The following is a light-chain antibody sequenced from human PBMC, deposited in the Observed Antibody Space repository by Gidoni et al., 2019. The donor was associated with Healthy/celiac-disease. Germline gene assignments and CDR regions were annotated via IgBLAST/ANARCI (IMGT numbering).Light chain of an antibody. Sequence: PATLSVSPGERATLSCRASQSVSSNLAWYQQKPGQAPRLLIYGASTRATGIPARFSGSGSGTEFTLTISSLQSEDFAVYYCQQYNNWLPRFXGXTKVEIK. V-gene: IGKV3-15*01. J-gene: IGKJ4*02. CDR3: QQYNNWLPR. CDR2: GAS. CDR1: QSVSSN.